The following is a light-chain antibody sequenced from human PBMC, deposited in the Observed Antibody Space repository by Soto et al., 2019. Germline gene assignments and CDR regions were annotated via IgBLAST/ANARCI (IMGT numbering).Light chain of an antibody. CDR1: SRDVGGYNY. J-gene: IGLJ1*01. V-gene: IGLV2-14*01. Sequence: ALTQPASVSGSPGPSITISCTGTSRDVGGYNYVSWYQQHPGKAPKLMIYEVSNQPSGVSNRFSGSKSGNTASLTISGIQAEDEADYYGISYASSSTPYVVGTGTKVTVL. CDR2: EVS. CDR3: ISYASSSTPYV.